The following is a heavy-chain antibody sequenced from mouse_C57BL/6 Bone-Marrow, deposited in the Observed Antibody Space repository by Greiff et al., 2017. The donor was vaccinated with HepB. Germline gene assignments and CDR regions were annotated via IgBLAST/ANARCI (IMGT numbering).Heavy chain of an antibody. CDR3: ARDGNGFAY. CDR1: GYTFPSYW. V-gene: IGHV1-50*01. J-gene: IGHJ3*01. CDR2: IDPSDSYT. Sequence: VQLPHPGAELVQPWASLTLSCTASGYTFPSYWLHWVNQRPGQGLEWIGEIDPSDSYTNYNQKFKGKATLTVDTSSSTAYMQLSSLTSEDSAVYYCARDGNGFAYWGQGTLVTVSA. D-gene: IGHD1-1*01.